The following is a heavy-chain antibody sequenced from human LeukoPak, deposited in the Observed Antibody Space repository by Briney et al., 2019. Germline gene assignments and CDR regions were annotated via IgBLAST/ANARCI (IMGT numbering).Heavy chain of an antibody. D-gene: IGHD2-8*01. V-gene: IGHV3-23*01. CDR2: ISGSGYNT. CDR1: GFSFSNYA. CDR3: ARPVGVTNRVMEDY. J-gene: IGHJ4*02. Sequence: GGSLRLSCAASGFSFSNYAMSWVRQAPGKGLEWVSSISGSGYNTYYIDSVKGRFTISRDNSKNTLYLQMNSLRAEGTAVYYCARPVGVTNRVMEDYWGQGTLVTVSS.